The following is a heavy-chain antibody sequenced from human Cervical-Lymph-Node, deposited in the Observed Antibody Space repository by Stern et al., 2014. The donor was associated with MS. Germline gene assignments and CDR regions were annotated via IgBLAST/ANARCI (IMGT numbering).Heavy chain of an antibody. D-gene: IGHD2-8*01. CDR3: ARDTNWRYFDY. J-gene: IGHJ4*02. CDR1: GYSFTTPG. V-gene: IGHV1-18*04. CDR2: INTYRGKT. Sequence: QVQLVQSGNEVRKPGASVKVSCKASGYSFTTPGINWVRQAPGHGLEWLGWINTYRGKTGYGEKLQGRVTMTTDTSTKTAYMEMRSLRSDDTAVYYCARDTNWRYFDYWGQGTLVTVSS.